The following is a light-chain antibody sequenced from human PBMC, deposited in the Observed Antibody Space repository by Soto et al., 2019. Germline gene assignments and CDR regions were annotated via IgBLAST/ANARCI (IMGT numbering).Light chain of an antibody. CDR3: QQLNTYPLT. CDR1: QGISGF. J-gene: IGKJ4*01. Sequence: DIQLTQSPSFLSASVGDRVTIACRASQGISGFLAWYQQKPGKAPKLLIYAASTLQSGVPSRFSGSGSGTEFSLTISNLQPEDFATYYCQQLNTYPLTFAGGTKVDIK. CDR2: AAS. V-gene: IGKV1-9*01.